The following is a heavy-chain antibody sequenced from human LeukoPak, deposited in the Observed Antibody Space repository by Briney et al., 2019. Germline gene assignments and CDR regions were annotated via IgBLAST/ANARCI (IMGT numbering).Heavy chain of an antibody. CDR3: ARLGYSYGPYWYFDL. J-gene: IGHJ2*01. CDR2: IYYSGST. CDR1: GGSLSSSSYY. D-gene: IGHD5-18*01. Sequence: PSETLSLTCTVSGGSLSSSSYYWGWIRQPPGKGLEWIGSIYYSGSTYYNPSLKSRVTISVDTSKNQFSLKLSSVTAADTAVYYCARLGYSYGPYWYFDLWGRGTLVTVSS. V-gene: IGHV4-39*01.